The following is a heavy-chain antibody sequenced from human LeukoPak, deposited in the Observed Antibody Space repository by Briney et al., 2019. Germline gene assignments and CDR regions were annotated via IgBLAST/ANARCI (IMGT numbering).Heavy chain of an antibody. Sequence: GGSLRLSCAASGFIFSSYWMAWVRQAPGKGLEWVANIKEDGSEKNYVDSVKGRFTISRDNAKNSLYLQMNSLRAEDTAVYYCARDMLSIAVASEAFDIWGQGTMVTVSS. V-gene: IGHV3-7*01. D-gene: IGHD6-19*01. CDR2: IKEDGSEK. CDR3: ARDMLSIAVASEAFDI. CDR1: GFIFSSYW. J-gene: IGHJ3*02.